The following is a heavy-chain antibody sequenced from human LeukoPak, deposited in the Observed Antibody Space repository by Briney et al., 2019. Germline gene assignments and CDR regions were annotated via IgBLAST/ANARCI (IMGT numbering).Heavy chain of an antibody. J-gene: IGHJ4*02. D-gene: IGHD4-23*01. CDR3: AKDTVADRGGYYFDY. CDR1: GFTFDDYA. Sequence: PGGSLRLSCAASGFTFDDYAMHWVRQAPGKGLEWVSLISWDGGSTYYADSVKGRFTISRDNSKNSLYLQMNSLRAEDTALYYCAKDTVADRGGYYFDYWGQGTLVTVSS. CDR2: ISWDGGST. V-gene: IGHV3-43D*03.